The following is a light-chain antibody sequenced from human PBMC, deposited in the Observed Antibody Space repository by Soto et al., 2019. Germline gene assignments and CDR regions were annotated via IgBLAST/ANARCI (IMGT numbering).Light chain of an antibody. CDR3: HQRINWPPIT. CDR2: DAS. Sequence: EIVLTQSPATLSLSPGERATLSCRASQSVRNYLAWYQQKPGQAPRLLIYDASNMATGIPARFSGSGSGTDLTLTISSLEPEDFAVYYCHQRINWPPITFGQGTRLEIK. J-gene: IGKJ5*01. CDR1: QSVRNY. V-gene: IGKV3-11*01.